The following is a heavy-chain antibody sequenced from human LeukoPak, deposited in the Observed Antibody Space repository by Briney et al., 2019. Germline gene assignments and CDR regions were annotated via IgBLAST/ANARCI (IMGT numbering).Heavy chain of an antibody. Sequence: GASVTVSCKASGYTFTSYGISWVRQAPGQGLEWMGWISAYNGNANYAQKLQGRVTMTTDTSTSTAYMELRSLRSDDTAVYYCARDERAAYCSSTSCNTAIDYWGQGTLVTVSS. CDR1: GYTFTSYG. CDR2: ISAYNGNA. V-gene: IGHV1-18*01. CDR3: ARDERAAYCSSTSCNTAIDY. J-gene: IGHJ4*02. D-gene: IGHD2-2*01.